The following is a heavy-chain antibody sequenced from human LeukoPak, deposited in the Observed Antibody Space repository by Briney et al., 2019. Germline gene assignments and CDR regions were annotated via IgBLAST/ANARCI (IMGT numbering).Heavy chain of an antibody. V-gene: IGHV3-9*01. CDR2: ISWNSGSI. Sequence: GGSLRLSCAASGFTFDDSAMHWVRQAPGKGLEWVSGISWNSGSIGYADSVKGRFTISRDNAKNSLYLQMNSLRAEDTALYYCAKAMPRFGWLSPFDYWGQGTLVTVSS. CDR3: AKAMPRFGWLSPFDY. CDR1: GFTFDDSA. J-gene: IGHJ4*02. D-gene: IGHD6-19*01.